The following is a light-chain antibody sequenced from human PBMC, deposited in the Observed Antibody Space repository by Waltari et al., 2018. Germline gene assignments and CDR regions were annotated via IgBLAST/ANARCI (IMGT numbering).Light chain of an antibody. V-gene: IGLV2-18*02. J-gene: IGLJ2*01. Sequence: QSALTQPPSVSGSPGQSVTISCTGTSSDVGSYNRVSWYQQPPGTAPKLMIYEVSNRPPGVPDRFSGSKSGNTASRTISGRQAEDEADYYCSSYTSSSFVVFGGGTKLTVL. CDR1: SSDVGSYNR. CDR2: EVS. CDR3: SSYTSSSFVV.